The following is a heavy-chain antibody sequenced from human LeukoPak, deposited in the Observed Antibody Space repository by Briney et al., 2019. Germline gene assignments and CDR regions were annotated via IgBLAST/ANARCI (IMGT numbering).Heavy chain of an antibody. D-gene: IGHD4-17*01. CDR1: GGSFSGYY. CDR3: ARGQGTVTTH. V-gene: IGHV4-34*01. J-gene: IGHJ4*02. Sequence: SETLPLTCAVYGGSFSGYYWSWIRQPPGKGLEWIGEINHSGSTNYNPSLKSRVTISVDTSKNQFSLKLSSVTAADTAVYYCARGQGTVTTHWGQGTLVTVSS. CDR2: INHSGST.